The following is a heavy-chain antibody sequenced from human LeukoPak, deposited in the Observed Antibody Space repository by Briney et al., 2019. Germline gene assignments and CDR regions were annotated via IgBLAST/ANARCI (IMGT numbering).Heavy chain of an antibody. Sequence: GGSLRLSCAASGFTFSSYALSWVRQAPGKGLEWVSLISGSGRQTEYGDSVKGRFTISRDNSKNTLPLQINSLKAEDTAIYYCAKHLRTHVWFFDYWGQGTLVTVSS. CDR3: AKHLRTHVWFFDY. J-gene: IGHJ4*02. CDR2: ISGSGRQT. CDR1: GFTFSSYA. V-gene: IGHV3-23*01. D-gene: IGHD3-9*01.